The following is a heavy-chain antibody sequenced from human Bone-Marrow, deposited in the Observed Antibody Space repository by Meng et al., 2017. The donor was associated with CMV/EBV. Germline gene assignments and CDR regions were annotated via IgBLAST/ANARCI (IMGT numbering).Heavy chain of an antibody. CDR3: ARTTTVTKTFDY. D-gene: IGHD4-17*01. J-gene: IGHJ4*02. V-gene: IGHV4-31*03. CDR2: IYYSGST. Sequence: TVSVGSISSGGYSWSWIRQHPGKGLEWIGYIYYSGSTYYNPSLKSRVTISVDTSKNQFSLKLSSVTAADTAVYYCARTTTVTKTFDYWGQGTLVTVSS. CDR1: VGSISSGGYS.